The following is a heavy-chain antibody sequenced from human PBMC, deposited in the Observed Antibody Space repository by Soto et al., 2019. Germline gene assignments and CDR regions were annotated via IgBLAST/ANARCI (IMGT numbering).Heavy chain of an antibody. D-gene: IGHD6-19*01. CDR1: GFSLSTSGLG. V-gene: IGHV2-5*01. CDR2: IYWNDDK. Sequence: QITLKESGPPLVRPTQTLTLTCTFSGFSLSTSGLGVGWIRQPPGKALEWRALIYWNDDKRYSPSLKARLTITKDTSKNQLVITITNMDPVYKATYYCAHRPSGWYLFDYWGQGTLVTVSS. J-gene: IGHJ4*02. CDR3: AHRPSGWYLFDY.